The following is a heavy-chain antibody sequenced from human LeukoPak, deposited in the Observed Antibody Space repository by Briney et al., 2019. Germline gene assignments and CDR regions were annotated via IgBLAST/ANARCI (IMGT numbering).Heavy chain of an antibody. CDR2: IYHSGST. Sequence: PSQTLSLTCAVSGGSISSGGYSWSWIRQPPGKGLEWIGYIYHSGSTYYNPSLKSRVTISVDRSKNQFSLKLSSVTAADTAVYYCARDHCSGGSCYGDYYYGMDVWGQGTTVTVSS. J-gene: IGHJ6*02. CDR3: ARDHCSGGSCYGDYYYGMDV. D-gene: IGHD2-15*01. CDR1: GGSISSGGYS. V-gene: IGHV4-30-2*01.